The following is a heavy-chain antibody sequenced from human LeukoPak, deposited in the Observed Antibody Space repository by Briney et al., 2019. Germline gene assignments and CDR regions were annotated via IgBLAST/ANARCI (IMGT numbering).Heavy chain of an antibody. D-gene: IGHD3-22*01. CDR2: IIPIFGTA. V-gene: IGHV1-69*13. CDR3: ARHLLTYDSSGYATY. J-gene: IGHJ4*02. Sequence: SVKVSCKASGGTFSSYAISWVRQAPGQGLEWMGGIIPIFGTANYAQKFQGRATITADESTSTAYMELSSLRSEDTAVYYCARHLLTYDSSGYATYWGQGTLVTVSS. CDR1: GGTFSSYA.